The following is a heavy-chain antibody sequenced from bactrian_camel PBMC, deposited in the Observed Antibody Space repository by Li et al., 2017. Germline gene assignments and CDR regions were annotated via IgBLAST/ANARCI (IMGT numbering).Heavy chain of an antibody. CDR1: PYTYSSYS. Sequence: QVQLVESGGGSVQAGGSLRLSCAASPYTYSSYSIGWFRQVPGKEREGVAAIAPATGTTFYSDSVKGRFTISHVNANNTLHLQMNSLKPEDTAVYYCAADLGWCGSAPLQREFRNWGQGTQVTVS. CDR2: IAPATGTT. D-gene: IGHD6*01. J-gene: IGHJ4*01. V-gene: IGHV3S1*01. CDR3: AADLGWCGSAPLQREFRN.